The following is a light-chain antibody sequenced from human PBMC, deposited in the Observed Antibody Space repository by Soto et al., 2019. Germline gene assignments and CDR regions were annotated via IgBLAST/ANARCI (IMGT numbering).Light chain of an antibody. J-gene: IGLJ1*01. Sequence: QSVLTQSPSASGTPGQRVTISCSGSSSNIGSNTVNWYQQLPGTAPKLLIYSNNQRPSGVPDRFSGSKSGTSASLAISGLQSEYEADYYCAAWDDSMNGLYVFGTGTKATVL. CDR1: SSNIGSNT. V-gene: IGLV1-44*01. CDR2: SNN. CDR3: AAWDDSMNGLYV.